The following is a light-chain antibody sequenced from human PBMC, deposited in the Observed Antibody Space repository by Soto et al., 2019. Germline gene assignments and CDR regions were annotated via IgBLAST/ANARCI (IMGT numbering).Light chain of an antibody. J-gene: IGKJ5*01. CDR3: QQYGSSRSIT. CDR2: GAS. V-gene: IGKV3-20*01. CDR1: QSVSTNY. Sequence: EIVLTQSPGTLSLSPGERATLSCRASQSVSTNYLAWYQQKPGRAPRLLIYGASSRVTGIPGRFTGSGSGTDFTLTISRLEPEDFAVYYCQQYGSSRSITFGQGTRLEIK.